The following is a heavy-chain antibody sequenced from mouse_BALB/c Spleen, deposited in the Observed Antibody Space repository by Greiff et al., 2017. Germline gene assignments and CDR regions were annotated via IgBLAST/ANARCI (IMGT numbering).Heavy chain of an antibody. CDR1: GYAFTNYL. CDR2: INPGSGGT. Sequence: VQLQQSGAELVRPGTSVKVSCKASGYAFTNYLIAWVKQRPGQGLEWIGVINPGSGGTNYNEKFKGKATLTADKSSSTAYMQLSSLTSDDSAVYFGARGYYGSSPAWFAYWGQGTLVTVSA. D-gene: IGHD1-1*01. CDR3: ARGYYGSSPAWFAY. V-gene: IGHV1-54*01. J-gene: IGHJ3*01.